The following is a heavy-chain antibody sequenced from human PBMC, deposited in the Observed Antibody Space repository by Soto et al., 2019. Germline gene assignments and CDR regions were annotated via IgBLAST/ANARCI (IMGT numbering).Heavy chain of an antibody. CDR1: GFSLSSNGES. V-gene: IGHV2-5*02. J-gene: IGHJ4*02. CDR3: AHSRGPGKWEIAFDY. D-gene: IGHD1-26*01. Sequence: QITLKESGPTLVKSTQTLTLTCTFSGFSLSSNGESVAWIRQPPGKALEWLALIYWDDDKRYSPSLNSRLTFTTDTSKNQLVLTMINMDPADTAPYYCAHSRGPGKWEIAFDYWGQGTLVTVSS. CDR2: IYWDDDK.